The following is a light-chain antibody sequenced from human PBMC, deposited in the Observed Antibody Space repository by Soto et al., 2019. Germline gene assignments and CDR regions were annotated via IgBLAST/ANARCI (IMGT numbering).Light chain of an antibody. V-gene: IGLV2-8*01. Sequence: QSALTQPPSASGSPGQSVTISCTGTSSDVGGYNYVSWYQQHPGKAPKLMISEVSKRPSGVPDRFSGSKSGNTASLTVSGLQAEDEADYYCSSFAGSNVEFGGGTKLTVL. J-gene: IGLJ2*01. CDR2: EVS. CDR3: SSFAGSNVE. CDR1: SSDVGGYNY.